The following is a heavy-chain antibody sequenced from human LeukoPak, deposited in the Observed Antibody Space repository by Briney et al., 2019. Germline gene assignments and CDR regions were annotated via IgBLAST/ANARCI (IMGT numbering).Heavy chain of an antibody. J-gene: IGHJ6*03. Sequence: SETLSLTCTVSGGSISSSCCSWGWIRQPPGKGLEWIGSAHYSGSTYYNPSLKSRVTISVDTSKNQFSLKLSSVTAADTAVYYCARLTGTYYYYYMDVWGKGTAVTVSS. CDR1: GGSISSSCCS. V-gene: IGHV4-39*07. CDR3: ARLTGTYYYYYMDV. D-gene: IGHD1-7*01. CDR2: AHYSGST.